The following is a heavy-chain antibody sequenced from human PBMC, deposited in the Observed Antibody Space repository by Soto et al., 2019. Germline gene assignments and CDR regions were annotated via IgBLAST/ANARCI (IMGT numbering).Heavy chain of an antibody. CDR2: IYYSGST. CDR1: GGSISSYY. V-gene: IGHV4-59*01. Sequence: TLSLTCTVSGGSISSYYWSWIRQPPGKGLEWIGYIYYSGSTNYNPSLKSRVTISVDTSKNQFSLKLSSVTAADTAVYYCARDENYGSGSYYYWGQGTLVTVSS. CDR3: ARDENYGSGSYYY. D-gene: IGHD3-10*01. J-gene: IGHJ4*02.